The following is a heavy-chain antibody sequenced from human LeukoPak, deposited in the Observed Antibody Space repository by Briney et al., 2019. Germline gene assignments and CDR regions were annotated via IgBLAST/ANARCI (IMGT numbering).Heavy chain of an antibody. CDR3: AKRGAGSGGLHH. Sequence: VGSLRLSCAASGFSFSIYAMSWVRQAPGKGLEWVSTFFSDTGKTDYADSVKGRFTISRDTSKNTLYLQMNSLRAEDTAVYYCAKRGAGSGGLHHWGQGTLVTVSS. D-gene: IGHD6-19*01. CDR2: FFSDTGKT. J-gene: IGHJ5*02. CDR1: GFSFSIYA. V-gene: IGHV3-23*01.